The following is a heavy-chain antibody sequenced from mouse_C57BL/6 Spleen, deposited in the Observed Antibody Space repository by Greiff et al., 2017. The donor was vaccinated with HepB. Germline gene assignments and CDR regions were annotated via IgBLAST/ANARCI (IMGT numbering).Heavy chain of an antibody. CDR2: IYPGSGST. J-gene: IGHJ4*01. Sequence: VKLLQPGAELVKPGASVKMSCKASGYTFTSYWITWVKQRPGQGLEWIGDIYPGSGSTNYNEKFKSKATLTVDTSSSTAYMQLSSLTSEDSAVYYCARHGSSYVYAMDYWGQVTSVTVSS. CDR3: ARHGSSYVYAMDY. V-gene: IGHV1-55*01. D-gene: IGHD1-1*01. CDR1: GYTFTSYW.